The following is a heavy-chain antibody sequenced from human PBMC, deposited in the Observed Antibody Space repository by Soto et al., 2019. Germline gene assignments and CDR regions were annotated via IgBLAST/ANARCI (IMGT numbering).Heavy chain of an antibody. Sequence: PGGSLRLSCAASGFTFSGYIMNWVRQSPGKGLEWVSSISSSSSYIYYADSVKGRFTISRDNAKNSLYLQMNSLRAEDTAVYYCARDRFRINYYYGMDVWGQGTTVTVSS. D-gene: IGHD3-10*01. J-gene: IGHJ6*02. CDR1: GFTFSGYI. V-gene: IGHV3-21*01. CDR3: ARDRFRINYYYGMDV. CDR2: ISSSSSYI.